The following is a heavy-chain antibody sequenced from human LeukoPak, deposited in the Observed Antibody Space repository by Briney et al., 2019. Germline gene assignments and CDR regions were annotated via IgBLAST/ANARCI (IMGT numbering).Heavy chain of an antibody. J-gene: IGHJ5*02. Sequence: SQTLSLTCTVSGGSISSSYWSWIRQPPGKGLEWIGHLSFRGSTKYNPSLQSRVTISTGTSKNQLSLTLTSVTAADTAIYYCARQATRWEDWFDPWGQGTLVTVSS. CDR2: LSFRGST. D-gene: IGHD1-26*01. V-gene: IGHV4-59*08. CDR1: GGSISSSY. CDR3: ARQATRWEDWFDP.